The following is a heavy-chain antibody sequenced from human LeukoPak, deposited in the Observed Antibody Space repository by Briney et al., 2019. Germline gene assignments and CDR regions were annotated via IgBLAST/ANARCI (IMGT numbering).Heavy chain of an antibody. CDR1: GFTFSSFT. D-gene: IGHD3-22*01. V-gene: IGHV3-23*01. Sequence: GGSLRLSCAASGFTFSSFTMNWVRQAPGKGLEWASAISGSGGSTYYADSVKGRFTISRDNSKNTLYLQMNSLRAEDTAVYYCAKLRYYYDSPGGHDAFDIWGQGTMVAVSS. J-gene: IGHJ3*02. CDR3: AKLRYYYDSPGGHDAFDI. CDR2: ISGSGGST.